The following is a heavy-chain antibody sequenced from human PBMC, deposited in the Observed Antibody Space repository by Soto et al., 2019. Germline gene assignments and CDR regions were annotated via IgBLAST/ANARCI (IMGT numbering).Heavy chain of an antibody. CDR3: VREVIWFGEFNYYYYGMDV. V-gene: IGHV4-31*03. J-gene: IGHJ6*02. CDR1: GGSISSGGYY. CDR2: IYYSGST. D-gene: IGHD3-10*01. Sequence: SETLSLTCTVSGGSISSGGYYWSWIRQHPGKGLEWIGYIYYSGSTYYNPSLKSRVTISVDTSKNQFSLKLSSVTAADTAVYYCVREVIWFGEFNYYYYGMDVWGQGTTVTVSS.